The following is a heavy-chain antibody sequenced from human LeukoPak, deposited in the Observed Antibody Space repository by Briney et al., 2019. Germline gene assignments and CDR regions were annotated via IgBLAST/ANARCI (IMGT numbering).Heavy chain of an antibody. CDR2: IYSGGST. Sequence: PGGSLRLSCAASAFSVGSNYMTWVRQAPGKGLEWVSLIYSGGSTYYADSVKGRFTISRDNSKNTLYLQMNSLRAEDMAVYYCARDSAPMEGSYCFDYWGQGTLVTVSS. J-gene: IGHJ4*02. CDR3: ARDSAPMEGSYCFDY. CDR1: AFSVGSNY. D-gene: IGHD3-3*01. V-gene: IGHV3-66*01.